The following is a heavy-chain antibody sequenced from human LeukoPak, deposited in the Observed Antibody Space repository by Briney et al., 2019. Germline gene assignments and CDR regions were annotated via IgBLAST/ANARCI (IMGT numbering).Heavy chain of an antibody. CDR3: ARGSAVTGVH. J-gene: IGHJ4*02. CDR1: EFTFSSYW. CDR2: INSDGSTT. V-gene: IGHV3-74*01. D-gene: IGHD1-14*01. Sequence: GGSLRLSCADSEFTFSSYWMHWVRQAPGKGLVWISRINSDGSTTNYADSVKGRFTISRDNAKNTLYLQMNSLRAEDTAMYYCARGSAVTGVHWGQGTLVTVPS.